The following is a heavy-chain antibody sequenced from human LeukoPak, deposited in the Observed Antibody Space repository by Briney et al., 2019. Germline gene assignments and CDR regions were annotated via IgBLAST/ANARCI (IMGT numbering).Heavy chain of an antibody. CDR2: IYYSGST. CDR3: ARDRTIFESMGRSDAFDI. J-gene: IGHJ3*02. Sequence: KPSETLSLTCTVSGGSISSSSYYWGWIRQPPGKGLEWIGSIYYSGSTYYNPSLKNRVTISVDTSKNQFSLKLSSVTAADTAVYYCARDRTIFESMGRSDAFDIWGQGTMVTVSS. CDR1: GGSISSSSYY. D-gene: IGHD3-3*01. V-gene: IGHV4-39*07.